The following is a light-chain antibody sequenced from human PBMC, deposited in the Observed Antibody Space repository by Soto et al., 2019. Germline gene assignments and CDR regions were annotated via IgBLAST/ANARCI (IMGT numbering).Light chain of an antibody. CDR2: DAS. CDR3: QQVNVYPST. CDR1: QGISSY. V-gene: IGKV1-9*01. Sequence: IQLTQSPSSLSASVGDRVTITCRASQGISSYLGWYQQKPGKAPNLLIYDASTLHSGVPSRFSGGGSGTDFTLTISSLQPEDVATYYCQQVNVYPSTCGGGTKVDI. J-gene: IGKJ4*01.